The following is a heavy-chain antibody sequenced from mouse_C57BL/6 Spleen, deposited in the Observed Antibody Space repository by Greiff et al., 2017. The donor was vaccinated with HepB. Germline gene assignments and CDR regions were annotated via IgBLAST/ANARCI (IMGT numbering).Heavy chain of an antibody. V-gene: IGHV5-17*01. J-gene: IGHJ4*01. Sequence: EVMLVESGGGLVKPGGSLKLSCAASGFTFSDYGMHWVRQAPEKGLEWVAYISSGSSTIYYADTVKGRFTISRDNAKNTLFLQMTSLRSEDTAMYYCARRDYDYPYAMDYWGQGTSVTVSS. CDR3: ARRDYDYPYAMDY. CDR2: ISSGSSTI. D-gene: IGHD2-4*01. CDR1: GFTFSDYG.